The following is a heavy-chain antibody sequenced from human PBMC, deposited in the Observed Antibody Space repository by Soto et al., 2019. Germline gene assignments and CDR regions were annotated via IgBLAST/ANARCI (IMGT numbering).Heavy chain of an antibody. V-gene: IGHV1-69*01. CDR3: ARGVAVAGTTPLRFDL. CDR2: IMPIYGTA. CDR1: GGTFSNHT. Sequence: QVQLVQSGAEVKKPGSPVTVSCKASGGTFSNHTFNWVRQASGQGLEWMGGIMPIYGTANYAQKFQDRLTISADEITGTAYMELSSLRPHDTAVYYCARGVAVAGTTPLRFDLWGQGTLVAVSS. D-gene: IGHD6-19*01. J-gene: IGHJ5*02.